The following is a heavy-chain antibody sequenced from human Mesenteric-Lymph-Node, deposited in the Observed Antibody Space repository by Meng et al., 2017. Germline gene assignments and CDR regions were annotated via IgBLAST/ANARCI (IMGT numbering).Heavy chain of an antibody. D-gene: IGHD3-10*01. V-gene: IGHV4-39*07. CDR2: IYYSGGT. CDR1: DGLISSSSYY. CDR3: ARDYIRMVRGVVILAVFDY. J-gene: IGHJ4*02. Sequence: SETLSLTCTVPDGLISSSSYYGGWIRQPPGKGLEWIGSIYYSGGTYYKPYPKSRVTISLDTSKNQFSLKMSSVTAPNTAVYYCARDYIRMVRGVVILAVFDYWGQGTLVTVSS.